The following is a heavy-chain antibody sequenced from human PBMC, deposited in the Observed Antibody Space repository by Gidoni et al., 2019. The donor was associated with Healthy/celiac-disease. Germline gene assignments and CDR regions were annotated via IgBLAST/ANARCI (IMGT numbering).Heavy chain of an antibody. D-gene: IGHD6-13*01. CDR2: IIPIFGTA. CDR3: ASDPQQLAYFEYFQH. V-gene: IGHV1-69*01. CDR1: GGTFSSYA. Sequence: QVQLVQSGAEVKKPGSSVKVSCKASGGTFSSYAISWVRQAPGQVLEWMGGIIPIFGTANYAQKFQGRVTITADESTSTAYMELSSLRSEDTAVYYCASDPQQLAYFEYFQHWGQGTLVTVSS. J-gene: IGHJ1*01.